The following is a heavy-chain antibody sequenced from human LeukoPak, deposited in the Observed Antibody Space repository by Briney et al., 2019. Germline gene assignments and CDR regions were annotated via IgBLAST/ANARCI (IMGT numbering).Heavy chain of an antibody. D-gene: IGHD3-3*01. Sequence: SETLSPTCTVSGGSISSGNYYRSWIRQPAGKGLEWIGRIYTSGSTNYNPSLKSRVTISVDTSKNQFSLKLSSVTAADTAVYYCARESEGNFGLWRFDPWGQGTLVTVSS. CDR2: IYTSGST. V-gene: IGHV4-61*02. J-gene: IGHJ5*02. CDR3: ARESEGNFGLWRFDP. CDR1: GGSISSGNYY.